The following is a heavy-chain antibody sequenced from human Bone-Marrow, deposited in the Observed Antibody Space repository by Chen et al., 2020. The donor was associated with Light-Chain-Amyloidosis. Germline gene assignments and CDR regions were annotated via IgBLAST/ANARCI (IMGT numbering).Heavy chain of an antibody. CDR2: ARGGDGPT. V-gene: IGHV3-23*04. CDR1: GFTFSTSD. CDR3: AKDRCTSISCSDFDY. Sequence: VQLVESGGGLVQPGGSLRLSCVGSGFTFSTSDMTWVRQAPGKGLEWVAVARGGDGPTYYADSVRGRFTIYRDNSKNTLYLQMNSLRAEDTAVYYCAKDRCTSISCSDFDYWGQGTLVTVSS. D-gene: IGHD2-2*01. J-gene: IGHJ4*02.